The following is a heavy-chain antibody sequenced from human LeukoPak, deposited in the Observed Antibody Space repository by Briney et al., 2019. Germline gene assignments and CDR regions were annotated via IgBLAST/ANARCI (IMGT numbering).Heavy chain of an antibody. V-gene: IGHV4-34*01. CDR3: ARGRPGVISMIVVRWFDP. CDR2: INHSGST. J-gene: IGHJ5*02. Sequence: SETLSLTCAVYGGSFSGYYWSWIRQPPGKGLEWIGEINHSGSTNYNPSLKSRVTISVDTSKNQFSLKLSSVTAADTGVYYCARGRPGVISMIVVRWFDPWGQGTLVTVSS. D-gene: IGHD3-22*01. CDR1: GGSFSGYY.